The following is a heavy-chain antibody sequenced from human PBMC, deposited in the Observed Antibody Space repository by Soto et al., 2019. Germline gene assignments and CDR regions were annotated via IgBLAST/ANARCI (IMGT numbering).Heavy chain of an antibody. CDR3: AKGHRDFVVVVAATPRPLDY. CDR2: ISGSGGST. Sequence: GGSLRLSYAASGFTFSSYAMSWVRQAPGKGLEWVSAISGSGGSTYYADSVKGRFTISRDNSKNTLYLQMNSLRAEDTAVYYCAKGHRDFVVVVAATPRPLDYWGQGTLVTVSS. V-gene: IGHV3-23*01. D-gene: IGHD2-15*01. CDR1: GFTFSSYA. J-gene: IGHJ4*02.